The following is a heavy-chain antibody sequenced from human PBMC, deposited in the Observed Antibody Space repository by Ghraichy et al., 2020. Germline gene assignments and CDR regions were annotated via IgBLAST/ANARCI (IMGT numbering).Heavy chain of an antibody. D-gene: IGHD1-1*01. V-gene: IGHV3-23*01. CDR2: ISGSGGST. CDR3: AKELGHNWNGRYYYNYMDV. J-gene: IGHJ6*03. CDR1: GFTFSSNA. Sequence: GGSLRLSCAASGFTFSSNAMSWVRQVPGKGMEWDAAISGSGGSTNYADSVKGRFTISRDNSKNTLYLQTNSLRAEDTAVYYCAKELGHNWNGRYYYNYMDVWGKGTTVTVSS.